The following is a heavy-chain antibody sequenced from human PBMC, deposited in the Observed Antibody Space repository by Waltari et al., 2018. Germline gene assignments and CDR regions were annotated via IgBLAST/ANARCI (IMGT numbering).Heavy chain of an antibody. CDR3: VLYSSEVLGDC. Sequence: QLVESGGGLVQPGGSLKLSCAASGFTFSNYWLHWVRQAPGKGLLSVANINTYGSITNDADSVKGRFTISRDNAKNTLFLQMNSLRAEDTALYYCVLYSSEVLGDCWGRGTLVTVSS. CDR2: INTYGSIT. V-gene: IGHV3-74*01. CDR1: GFTFSNYW. J-gene: IGHJ4*02. D-gene: IGHD6-25*01.